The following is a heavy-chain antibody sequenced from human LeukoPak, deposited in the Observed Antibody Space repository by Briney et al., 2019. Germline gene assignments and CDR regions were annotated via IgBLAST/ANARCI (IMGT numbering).Heavy chain of an antibody. CDR1: GYTFTNYG. D-gene: IGHD1-26*01. V-gene: IGHV1-18*01. CDR3: ARGFSGSYYTEYFDY. J-gene: IGHJ4*02. CDR2: ISGYNGNT. Sequence: GASVKVSCKTSGYTFTNYGISWVRQAPGQGLEWMGWISGYNGNTNYAQKLQGRATMTTDTSTNTAYMELRSLRSDDTAVYYCARGFSGSYYTEYFDYWGQGTLVTVSS.